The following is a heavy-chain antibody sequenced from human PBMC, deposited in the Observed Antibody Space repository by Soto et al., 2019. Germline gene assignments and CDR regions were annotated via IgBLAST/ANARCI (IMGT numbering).Heavy chain of an antibody. CDR3: AIHVRAGYNLFAFDI. D-gene: IGHD5-12*01. V-gene: IGHV5-51*01. CDR2: IYPGDSDT. CDR1: GYSFTSYW. Sequence: EVQLVQSGAEVKKPGESLKISCKGSGYSFTSYWIGWVGQMPGKGLEWMGSIYPGDSDTRYSPSFQGQVTISADKSISTAYRQWSSLKASDTAMYYCAIHVRAGYNLFAFDIGGQGTMVTVSS. J-gene: IGHJ3*02.